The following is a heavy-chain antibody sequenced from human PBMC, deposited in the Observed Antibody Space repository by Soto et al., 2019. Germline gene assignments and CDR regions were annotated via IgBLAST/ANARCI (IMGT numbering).Heavy chain of an antibody. CDR1: DGSISGYY. D-gene: IGHD2-2*01. Sequence: SETLSLTCTASDGSISGYYWSWIRQPPGKGLEWIGEINHSGSTNYNPSLKSRVTISVDTSKNQFSLKLSSVTAADTAVYYCARGKVEDIVVVPAAMAFDYWGQGTLVTVSS. J-gene: IGHJ4*02. CDR3: ARGKVEDIVVVPAAMAFDY. V-gene: IGHV4-34*01. CDR2: INHSGST.